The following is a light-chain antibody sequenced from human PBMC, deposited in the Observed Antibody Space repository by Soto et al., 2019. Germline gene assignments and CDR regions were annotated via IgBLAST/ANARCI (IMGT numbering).Light chain of an antibody. CDR3: HHFGSLPET. CDR2: SAS. J-gene: IGKJ1*01. CDR1: QSVASSY. V-gene: IGKV3-20*01. Sequence: EVVLTQSPGTLSLSPGERVTLSCRASQSVASSYLAWYQQKPGRAPRLLFYSASSRATGIPDRFSGSGSGTDFTRTISRLEPEDFAVYYCHHFGSLPETFGPGTNVE.